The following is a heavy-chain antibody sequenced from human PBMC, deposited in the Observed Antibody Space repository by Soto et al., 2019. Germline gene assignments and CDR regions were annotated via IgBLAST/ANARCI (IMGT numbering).Heavy chain of an antibody. Sequence: GGSLRLSCAASGFPFSSYAMRWVRHAPGKGLVWVSRISADGSDTHYADSVQGRFTISRDNAKNTLYLQMNTLSVEDAAVYYCARFDIAAPPPIWGQGTMVTVSS. CDR2: ISADGSDT. J-gene: IGHJ3*02. CDR1: GFPFSSYA. D-gene: IGHD6-13*01. V-gene: IGHV3-74*01. CDR3: ARFDIAAPPPI.